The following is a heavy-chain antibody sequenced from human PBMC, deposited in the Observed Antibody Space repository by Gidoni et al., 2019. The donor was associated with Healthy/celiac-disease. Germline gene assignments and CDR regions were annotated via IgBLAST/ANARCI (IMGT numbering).Heavy chain of an antibody. D-gene: IGHD3-9*01. J-gene: IGHJ6*02. V-gene: IGHV2-26*01. CDR1: VFSLSNAIIG. CDR3: ARTDTYYDILTGYYRGNGMDV. Sequence: QVTLKESGPVLVKPTETLTLTCTVSVFSLSNAIIGVSWIRQHPGKALEWLAHIFSNDEKSYSTPLKSRLTISKDTSKSQGVLTMTNMDPVDTATYYCARTDTYYDILTGYYRGNGMDVWGQGTTVTVSS. CDR2: IFSNDEK.